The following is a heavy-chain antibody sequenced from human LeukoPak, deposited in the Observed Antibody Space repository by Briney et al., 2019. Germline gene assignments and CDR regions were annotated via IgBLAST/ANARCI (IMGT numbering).Heavy chain of an antibody. CDR2: TWYDGSNK. CDR3: ARDSMQGGSHYYYFDY. J-gene: IGHJ4*02. Sequence: PGGSLRLSCAASGFTFSSYGMHWVRQPPGKGLEWVAVTWYDGSNKYYADSVKGRFTISRDNSKNTFYVQMNSLRPEDTAVYYCARDSMQGGSHYYYFDYCGQGTLVTVSS. D-gene: IGHD1-26*01. V-gene: IGHV3-30*19. CDR1: GFTFSSYG.